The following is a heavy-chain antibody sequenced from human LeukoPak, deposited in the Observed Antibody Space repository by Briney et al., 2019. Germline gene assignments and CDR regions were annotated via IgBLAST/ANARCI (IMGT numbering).Heavy chain of an antibody. D-gene: IGHD1-7*01. CDR1: GGSISSSSYY. CDR3: ARTDNWNCFYAFDI. Sequence: PSETLSLTCTVSGGSISSSSYYWGWIRQPPGKGLEWIGSIYYSGSTYYNPSLKSRVTISVDTSKNQFSLKLSSVTAADTAVYYCARTDNWNCFYAFDIWGQGTMVTVSS. V-gene: IGHV4-39*07. CDR2: IYYSGST. J-gene: IGHJ3*02.